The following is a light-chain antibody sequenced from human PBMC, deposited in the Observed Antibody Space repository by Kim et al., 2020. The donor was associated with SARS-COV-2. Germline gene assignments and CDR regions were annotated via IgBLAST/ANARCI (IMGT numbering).Light chain of an antibody. V-gene: IGLV2-11*01. Sequence: GQSVTISCTGTSSDVGGYNHVSWYQQHPGNAPKLMIYDVSKRPSGVPDRFSGSKSGNTASLTISRLQAEDEAEYYCCSFAGSFTVIFGGGTQLTVL. J-gene: IGLJ2*01. CDR3: CSFAGSFTVI. CDR2: DVS. CDR1: SSDVGGYNH.